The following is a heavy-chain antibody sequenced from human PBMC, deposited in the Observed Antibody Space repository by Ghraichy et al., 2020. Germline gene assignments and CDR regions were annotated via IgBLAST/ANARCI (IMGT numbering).Heavy chain of an antibody. D-gene: IGHD4-11*01. CDR2: IWYDGSVK. Sequence: GGSLRLSCGASGFSFSSYGMQWVRQAPDKGLEWVAVIWYDGSVKYYVDSVKGRFTVSRDNSKNTLYLQMNSLRAEDTAVYYCARSSLNSNYYYGMDVWGQGTTVTVFS. CDR1: GFSFSSYG. J-gene: IGHJ6*02. CDR3: ARSSLNSNYYYGMDV. V-gene: IGHV3-33*01.